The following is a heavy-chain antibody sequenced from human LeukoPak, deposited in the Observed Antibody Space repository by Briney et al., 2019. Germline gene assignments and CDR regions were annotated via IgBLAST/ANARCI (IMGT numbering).Heavy chain of an antibody. V-gene: IGHV3-43D*03. D-gene: IGHD4-11*01. CDR1: GFTFDDYA. CDR3: ARGYSNYGYVFDI. J-gene: IGHJ3*02. CDR2: ISWDGGST. Sequence: GGSLRLSCAASGFTFDDYAMHWVRQAPGKGLEWVSLISWDGGSTYYADSVKGRFTISRDNSKNSLYLQMNSLRAEDTALYYCARGYSNYGYVFDIWGQGTTVTIPS.